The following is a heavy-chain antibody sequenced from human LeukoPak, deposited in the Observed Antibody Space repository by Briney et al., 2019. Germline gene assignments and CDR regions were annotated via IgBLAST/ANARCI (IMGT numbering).Heavy chain of an antibody. V-gene: IGHV3-30*03. J-gene: IGHJ4*02. Sequence: GGSLRLSCAASGFTFSSYGMHWVRQAPGKGLEWVAVISYDGSNKYYADSVKGRFTISRDNSKNTLYLQMNSLRAEDTAVYYCARVPGGAAAGTGFDYWGQGTLVTVSS. D-gene: IGHD6-13*01. CDR1: GFTFSSYG. CDR2: ISYDGSNK. CDR3: ARVPGGAAAGTGFDY.